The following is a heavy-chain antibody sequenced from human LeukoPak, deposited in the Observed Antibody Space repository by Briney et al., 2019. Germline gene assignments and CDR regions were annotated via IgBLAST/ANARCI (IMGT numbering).Heavy chain of an antibody. CDR1: GFSFSTYS. CDR2: ISSSSSYM. D-gene: IGHD1-26*01. V-gene: IGHV3-21*06. CDR3: ASLPVGARVY. J-gene: IGHJ4*02. Sequence: TGGSLRLSCAASGFSFSTYSMNWVRQAPGKGLEWVSSISSSSSYMYYVDSVKGRFTISRDNAKNSLYLQMNSLRAEDTAVYYCASLPVGARVYWGQGTLVTVSS.